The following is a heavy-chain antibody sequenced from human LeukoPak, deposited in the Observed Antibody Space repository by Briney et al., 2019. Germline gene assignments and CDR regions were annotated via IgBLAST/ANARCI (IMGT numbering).Heavy chain of an antibody. CDR3: ARVGLERHAEIDY. CDR2: INHSGST. D-gene: IGHD1-1*01. V-gene: IGHV4-34*01. Sequence: PSETLSLTCAVYGGSFSGYYWSWIRQSPEKGLEWIGEINHSGSTNYNPSLKSRVTISVDTSKNQFSLKLSSVTAADTAVYYCARVGLERHAEIDYWGQGTLVTVSS. J-gene: IGHJ4*02. CDR1: GGSFSGYY.